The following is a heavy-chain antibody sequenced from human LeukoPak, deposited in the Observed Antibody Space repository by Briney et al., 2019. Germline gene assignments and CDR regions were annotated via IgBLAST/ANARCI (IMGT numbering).Heavy chain of an antibody. Sequence: GRSLRLSCAASGFTFSSYWMHWVRQVPGKGLVWVARINPGGSSITYADSVKGRFTISRDNAKNTLYLQMDSLRAEDTGVYYCARVRKLRTRGVMDPLDYWGQGTLVTVSS. D-gene: IGHD3-10*01. J-gene: IGHJ4*02. CDR3: ARVRKLRTRGVMDPLDY. V-gene: IGHV3-74*01. CDR1: GFTFSSYW. CDR2: INPGGSSI.